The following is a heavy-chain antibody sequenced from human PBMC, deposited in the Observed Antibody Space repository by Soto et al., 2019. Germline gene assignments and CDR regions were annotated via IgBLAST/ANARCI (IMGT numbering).Heavy chain of an antibody. CDR2: INHSGST. V-gene: IGHV4-34*01. J-gene: IGHJ6*02. Sequence: SETLSLTCAVYGGSFIGYYWSWIRQPPGKGLEWIGEINHSGSTNYNPSLKSRVTISVDTSKNQFSLKLSSVTAADTAVYYCARGYDFWSGYYIYYYYGMDVWGQGTTVTVSS. CDR3: ARGYDFWSGYYIYYYYGMDV. D-gene: IGHD3-3*01. CDR1: GGSFIGYY.